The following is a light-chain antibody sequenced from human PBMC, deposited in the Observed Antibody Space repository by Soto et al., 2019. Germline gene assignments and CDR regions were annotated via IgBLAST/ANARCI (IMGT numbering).Light chain of an antibody. CDR3: NSYAGNNWV. V-gene: IGLV2-8*01. J-gene: IGLJ3*02. Sequence: QSALTQPPSASGSPGQSVTISCTGTSSDVGGYNYVSWYQHHPGKAPKLMIYEVTKRPSGVPERFPGSKSGNTASLTVSGLQADDEADYYCNSYAGNNWVFGGGTKLTVL. CDR1: SSDVGGYNY. CDR2: EVT.